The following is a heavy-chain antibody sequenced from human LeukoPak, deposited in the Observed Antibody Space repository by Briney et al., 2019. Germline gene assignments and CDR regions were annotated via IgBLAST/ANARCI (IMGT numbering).Heavy chain of an antibody. V-gene: IGHV4-34*01. D-gene: IGHD3-10*01. CDR3: ARRRSGSVFDY. CDR2: INHSGST. CDR1: GGSFSGYY. Sequence: SETLSLTCAVYGGSFSGYYWSWIRQPPGKGLEWIGEINHSGSTNYNPSLKGRVTISVDTSKNQFSLKLSSVTAADTAVYYCARRRSGSVFDYWGQGTLVTVSS. J-gene: IGHJ4*02.